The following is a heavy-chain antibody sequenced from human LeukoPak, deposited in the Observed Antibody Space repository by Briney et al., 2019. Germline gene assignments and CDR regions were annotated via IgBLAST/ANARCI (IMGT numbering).Heavy chain of an antibody. Sequence: GGSLRLSCAASGFTFSSYEMNWVRQAPGKGLEWVSYISSSGSTIYYADSVKGRFTISRDNAKNSLYLQMNSLRAEDTAVYYCARENGYSYGGSPDYWGQGTLVTVSS. CDR2: ISSSGSTI. CDR3: ARENGYSYGGSPDY. CDR1: GFTFSSYE. D-gene: IGHD5-18*01. V-gene: IGHV3-48*03. J-gene: IGHJ4*02.